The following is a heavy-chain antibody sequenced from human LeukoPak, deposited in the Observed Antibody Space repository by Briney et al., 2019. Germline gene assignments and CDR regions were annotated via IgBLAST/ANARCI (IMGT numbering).Heavy chain of an antibody. V-gene: IGHV3-30-3*01. Sequence: PGRSLRLSCAASGFTFSSYAMHWVRQAPGKGLEWVAVISYDGSNKYYADSVKGRFTISRDNSKNTLYLQMNSLRAEDTAVYYCANVPLRYFDSKLYWGQGTLVTVSS. D-gene: IGHD3-9*01. CDR2: ISYDGSNK. J-gene: IGHJ4*02. CDR1: GFTFSSYA. CDR3: ANVPLRYFDSKLY.